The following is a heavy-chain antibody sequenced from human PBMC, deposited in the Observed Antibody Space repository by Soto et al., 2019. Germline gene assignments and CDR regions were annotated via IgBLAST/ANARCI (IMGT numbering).Heavy chain of an antibody. D-gene: IGHD6-13*01. Sequence: QVQLQQWGAGLLKPSETLSLTCAVYGGSFSGYYWSWIRQPPGKGLEWIGEINHSGSTNYNPSLKSRVTISLDTSKNQFSLKLSSVTAADPAVYYCASRSSSWYRGVDYWGQGTLVTVSS. J-gene: IGHJ4*02. CDR3: ASRSSSWYRGVDY. V-gene: IGHV4-34*01. CDR2: INHSGST. CDR1: GGSFSGYY.